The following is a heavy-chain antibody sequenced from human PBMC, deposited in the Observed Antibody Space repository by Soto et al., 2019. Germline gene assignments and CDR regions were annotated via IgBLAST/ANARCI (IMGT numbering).Heavy chain of an antibody. CDR1: GGSISSSSYY. Sequence: SETLSLTCTVSGGSISSSSYYWGWIRQPPGKGLEWIGSIYYSGSTYYNPSLKSRVTISVDTSKNQFSLKLSSVTAADTAVYYCAVYQLLLHYYYYMDVWGKGTTVTVSS. CDR2: IYYSGST. D-gene: IGHD2-2*01. J-gene: IGHJ6*03. V-gene: IGHV4-39*01. CDR3: AVYQLLLHYYYYMDV.